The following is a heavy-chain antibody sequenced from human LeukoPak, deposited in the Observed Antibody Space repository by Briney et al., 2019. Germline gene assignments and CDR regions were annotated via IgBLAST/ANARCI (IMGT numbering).Heavy chain of an antibody. V-gene: IGHV3-9*01. J-gene: IGHJ4*02. CDR2: ISWNSGSI. Sequence: GGSLRLSCAASGFTFDDYAMHWVRQAPGKGLEWVSGISWNSGSIGYADSVKGRFTISRDNAKNSLYLQMNSLRAEDTALYYCAKDAGIAAAGTAFDYWGQGTLVTVSS. CDR3: AKDAGIAAAGTAFDY. CDR1: GFTFDDYA. D-gene: IGHD6-13*01.